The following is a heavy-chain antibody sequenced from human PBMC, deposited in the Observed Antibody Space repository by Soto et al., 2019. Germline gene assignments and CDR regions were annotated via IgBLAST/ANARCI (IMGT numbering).Heavy chain of an antibody. V-gene: IGHV1-45*02. D-gene: IGHD2-2*02. CDR2: ITPFNGNT. CDR3: ESHRGLIGYCSSTSCYNVYYYGMDV. CDR1: GYTFTYRY. Sequence: SVKVSCKASGYTFTYRYLHWVRQAPGQALEWMGWITPFNGNTNYAQKFQDRVTITRDRSMSTAYMELSSLRSEDTAMYYCESHRGLIGYCSSTSCYNVYYYGMDVWG. J-gene: IGHJ6*02.